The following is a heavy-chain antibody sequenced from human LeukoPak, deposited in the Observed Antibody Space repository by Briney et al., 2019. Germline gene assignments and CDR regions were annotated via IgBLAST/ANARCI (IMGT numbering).Heavy chain of an antibody. V-gene: IGHV3-7*01. CDR2: IKQDGSEK. Sequence: AGGSLRLSCAASGFTFSSYWMSWVRQAPGKGLEWVANIKQDGSEKYYVDSGKGRFTISRDNAKNSLYLQLNSLRAEDTAVYYCARSPYTSGWYGVGYWGQGTLVTVSS. CDR1: GFTFSSYW. CDR3: ARSPYTSGWYGVGY. D-gene: IGHD6-19*01. J-gene: IGHJ4*02.